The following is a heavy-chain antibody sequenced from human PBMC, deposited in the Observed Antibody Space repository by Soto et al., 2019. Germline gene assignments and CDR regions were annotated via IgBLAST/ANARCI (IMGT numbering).Heavy chain of an antibody. V-gene: IGHV1-18*01. CDR1: GYSFTDYG. CDR3: ASERDGSSWSSAEYFQL. Sequence: HVQLVQSGAEVKKPGASVKVSCKASGYSFTDYGIHWVRQAPGQGLEWMGGISTYNGNTNYAQKLQGRVTMETASSTTRAYMELRRLRADDTAVFDCASERDGSSWSSAEYFQLWGQGTLGTVS. J-gene: IGHJ1*01. D-gene: IGHD6-19*01. CDR2: ISTYNGNT.